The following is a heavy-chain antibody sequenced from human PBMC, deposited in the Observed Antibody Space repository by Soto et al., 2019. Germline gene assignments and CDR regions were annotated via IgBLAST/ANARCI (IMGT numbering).Heavy chain of an antibody. J-gene: IGHJ3*02. CDR3: ARGYHYYDRSGYDKLDAFDI. CDR2: ISGSSSYI. CDR1: GFTVSSYS. Sequence: EVQLVESGGGLVKPGGSLRLSCAAPGFTVSSYSMNWVRHAPGKGLEWVSSISGSSSYIYYADSVKGRFTISRDNAKNSLSLQMNSLRADDTAVYYCARGYHYYDRSGYDKLDAFDIWGQGTMVTVSS. V-gene: IGHV3-21*01. D-gene: IGHD3-22*01.